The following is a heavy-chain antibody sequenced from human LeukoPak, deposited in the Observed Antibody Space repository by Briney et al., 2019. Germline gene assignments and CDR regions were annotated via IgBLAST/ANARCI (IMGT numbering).Heavy chain of an antibody. CDR2: INTDGTVT. V-gene: IGHV3-74*01. CDR1: GCTFSKYW. J-gene: IGHJ4*02. D-gene: IGHD6-19*01. Sequence: GGALRLSCAASGCTFSKYWMLWVRQAPGKGLESVSRINTDGTVTTYADSVKGRFTVSRDNADNTMFLQMNSVRDEDTAVYYCATKQWLAPPPDSWGQGTPVTVSS. CDR3: ATKQWLAPPPDS.